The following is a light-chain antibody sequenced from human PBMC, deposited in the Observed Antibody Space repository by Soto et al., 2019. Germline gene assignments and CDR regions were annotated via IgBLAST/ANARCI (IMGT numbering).Light chain of an antibody. CDR1: SSDIGAFDY. CDR3: SSYTSGSTL. CDR2: DVT. J-gene: IGLJ2*01. V-gene: IGLV2-14*03. Sequence: QSALTQPASVSGSPGQSVTISCAGTSSDIGAFDYVSWYQQHPGKAPKLIIYDVTNRPSGVASRFSGSKSVNTASLTISGLQAEDEADYYCSSYTSGSTLFGGGTKVTVL.